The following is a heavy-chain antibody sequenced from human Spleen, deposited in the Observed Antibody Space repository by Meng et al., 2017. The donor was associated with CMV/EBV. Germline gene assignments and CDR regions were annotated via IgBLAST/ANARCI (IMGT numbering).Heavy chain of an antibody. Sequence: YYWGWIRQPPGKGLEWIGSIYYSGRTYYNPSLKSRVTISVDTSKNQFSLKLSSVTAADTAVYYCARLYPYCSSTSCYVGLPTYYFDYWGQGTLVTVSS. CDR3: ARLYPYCSSTSCYVGLPTYYFDY. J-gene: IGHJ4*02. CDR1: YY. CDR2: IYYSGRT. V-gene: IGHV4-39*01. D-gene: IGHD2-2*01.